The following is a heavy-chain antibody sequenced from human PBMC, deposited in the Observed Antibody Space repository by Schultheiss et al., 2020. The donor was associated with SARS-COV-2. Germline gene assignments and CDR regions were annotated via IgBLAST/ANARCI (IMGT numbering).Heavy chain of an antibody. V-gene: IGHV4-59*01. CDR3: ARDRYGDYLDY. D-gene: IGHD4-17*01. Sequence: GSLRLSCTVSGGSISSYYWSWIRQSPGTGLEWIGYVYSSGNTNYNPSLKSRVTMSVDTSRNQFSLILNSVTAADTAVYYCARDRYGDYLDYWGQGTLVTVSS. CDR2: VYSSGNT. CDR1: GGSISSYY. J-gene: IGHJ4*02.